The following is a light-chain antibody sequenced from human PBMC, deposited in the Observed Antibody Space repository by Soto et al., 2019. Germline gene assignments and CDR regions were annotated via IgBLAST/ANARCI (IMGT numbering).Light chain of an antibody. CDR1: QSVSSSY. CDR2: DAS. Sequence: ETVLTQSPGTLSLSPGDRATLSCRASQSVSSSYLAWYQQKPGQAPRLLIYDASRRATGIPDRFSGSGSGTDFTLTISRLEPEDFAVYYCQQYTSSLNTFGQGTRLEIK. V-gene: IGKV3-20*01. CDR3: QQYTSSLNT. J-gene: IGKJ5*01.